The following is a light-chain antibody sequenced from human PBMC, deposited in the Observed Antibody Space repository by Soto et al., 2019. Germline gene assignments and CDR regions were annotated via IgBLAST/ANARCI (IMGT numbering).Light chain of an antibody. CDR3: HQYNLASSAWT. CDR2: DAS. V-gene: IGKV1-5*03. Sequence: DIPMTQSPSTLSASLGDRVTITCRASESVDKWLAWYQQKPGKAPNLLIYDASNPQSGVPSRFSGRGSGPEFTLPTSSLEPDDFASEYCHQYNLASSAWTFGQGTPVDIK. CDR1: ESVDKW. J-gene: IGKJ1*01.